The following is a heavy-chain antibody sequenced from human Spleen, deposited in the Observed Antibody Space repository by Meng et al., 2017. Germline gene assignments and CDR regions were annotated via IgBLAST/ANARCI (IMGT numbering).Heavy chain of an antibody. Sequence: QVQLVQSGAEVKMPGASVKVSCKPSGYMFRMYGISWVRQAPGQGLEWMGWIATHNGDTKYAQRLQGRVTMTTDITTNTVFMELRSLTSDDTGVYYCAVDCSSTTCYGFDYWGQGTLVTVSS. V-gene: IGHV1-18*01. CDR3: AVDCSSTTCYGFDY. J-gene: IGHJ4*02. D-gene: IGHD2-2*01. CDR1: GYMFRMYG. CDR2: IATHNGDT.